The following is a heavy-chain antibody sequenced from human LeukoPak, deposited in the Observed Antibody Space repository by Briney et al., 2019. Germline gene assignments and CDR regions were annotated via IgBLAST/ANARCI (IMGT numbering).Heavy chain of an antibody. J-gene: IGHJ4*02. V-gene: IGHV1-46*02. D-gene: IGHD6-19*01. CDR3: ARQGTYSSAIGMGY. CDR2: INPSGGST. Sequence: ASVTVSCTASGYTFNNHYMYWVRQAPGQGLKWMGVINPSGGSTSYAQKFQGRVTMTRDTSTRTVYMEVNSLRSEDTAVYYCARQGTYSSAIGMGYWGQGTLVTVSS. CDR1: GYTFNNHY.